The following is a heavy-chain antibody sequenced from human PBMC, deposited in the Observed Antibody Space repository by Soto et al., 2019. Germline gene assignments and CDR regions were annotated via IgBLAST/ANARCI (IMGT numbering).Heavy chain of an antibody. Sequence: EVQLVESGGGLVQPGRSLRLSCAASGFTFDDYAMHWVRQAPGKGLEWVSGISWNSGSIGYADSVKGRFTISRDNAKNSLYLQMNSLRAEDTAVYYCAKDVDRAMVGWFAHWGQGTLVTVSS. CDR1: GFTFDDYA. CDR3: AKDVDRAMVGWFAH. CDR2: ISWNSGSI. V-gene: IGHV3-9*01. J-gene: IGHJ5*02. D-gene: IGHD5-18*01.